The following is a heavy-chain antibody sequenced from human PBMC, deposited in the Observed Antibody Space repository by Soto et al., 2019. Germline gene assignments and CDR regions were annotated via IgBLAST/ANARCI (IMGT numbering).Heavy chain of an antibody. D-gene: IGHD2-2*01. CDR3: ARRVPAAKGWFDP. CDR2: IYYSGST. CDR1: GGSISSSSYY. Sequence: QLQLQESGPGLVKPSETLSLTCTVSGGSISSSSYYWGWIRQPPGKGLEWIGSIYYSGSTYYNPSLQSRVTISVDTSKNQFSLKLSSVTAADAAVYYCARRVPAAKGWFDPWGQGTLVTVSS. J-gene: IGHJ5*02. V-gene: IGHV4-39*01.